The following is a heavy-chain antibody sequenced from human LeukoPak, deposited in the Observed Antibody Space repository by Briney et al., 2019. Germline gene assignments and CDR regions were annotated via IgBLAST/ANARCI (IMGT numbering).Heavy chain of an antibody. D-gene: IGHD3-22*01. CDR1: GGSISSYY. J-gene: IGHJ4*02. CDR2: IYYSENT. Sequence: PSETLPLTCTVSGGSISSYYWSWIRQPPGKGLEWIGYIYYSENTNYNSSLKSRVTISEDTSKNQFSLNLTSVTAADTAVYYCAGGNFYDSSGHPYHFHYWGRGTLVTVPS. V-gene: IGHV4-59*01. CDR3: AGGNFYDSSGHPYHFHY.